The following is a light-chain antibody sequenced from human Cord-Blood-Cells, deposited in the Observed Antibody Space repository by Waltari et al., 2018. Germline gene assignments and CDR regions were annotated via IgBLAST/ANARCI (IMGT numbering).Light chain of an antibody. J-gene: IGKJ4*01. Sequence: IQMTQSPSPRSASVEDSVTITCRASQSISSYLNWYQQKPGKAPKLLIYAASNLQSGVPSRFSGSGSGTDFTLTISSLQPEDFATYYCQQSYSTPLTFGGGTKVEIK. V-gene: IGKV1-39*01. CDR2: AAS. CDR1: QSISSY. CDR3: QQSYSTPLT.